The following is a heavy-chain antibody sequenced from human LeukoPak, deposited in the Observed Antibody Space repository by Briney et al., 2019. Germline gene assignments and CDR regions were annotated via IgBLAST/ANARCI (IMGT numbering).Heavy chain of an antibody. D-gene: IGHD3-10*01. CDR3: ASEVLLWFGEFDY. CDR1: GFTFSSYA. CDR2: ISGSGGST. V-gene: IGHV3-23*01. J-gene: IGHJ4*02. Sequence: GGSLRLSCAASGFTFSSYAMGWVRQAPGKGLEWVSAISGSGGSTYYADSVKGRFTISRDNSKNTLYLQMNSLRAEDTAVYYCASEVLLWFGEFDYWGQGTLVTVSS.